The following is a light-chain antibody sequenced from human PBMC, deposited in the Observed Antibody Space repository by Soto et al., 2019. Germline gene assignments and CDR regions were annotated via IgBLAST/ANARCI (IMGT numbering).Light chain of an antibody. CDR3: LSYTTSRTYG. CDR1: SSDVGGFDY. J-gene: IGLJ1*01. V-gene: IGLV2-14*01. CDR2: DVR. Sequence: QSALTQPASVSGSPGQSITISCTGTSSDVGGFDYVSWYQQSPGKAPRVLIYDVRNRPSGISYRFSGSRSGNTASLTISGLQAEDEADYYCLSYTTSRTYGFGTGTKVTVL.